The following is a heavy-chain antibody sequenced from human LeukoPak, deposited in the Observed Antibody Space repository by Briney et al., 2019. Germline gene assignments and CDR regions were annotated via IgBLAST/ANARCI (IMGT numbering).Heavy chain of an antibody. CDR2: MNQDGSEK. Sequence: GGSLRLSCVASGFTFSDYWMSWVRQAPGKGLEWVANMNQDGSEKYYVDSAKGRFTISRDNAKNSLSLQMNSLRAEDTAVYYCARDWAHFGYWGQGTLVTVSS. CDR1: GFTFSDYW. D-gene: IGHD3-10*01. J-gene: IGHJ4*02. V-gene: IGHV3-7*01. CDR3: ARDWAHFGY.